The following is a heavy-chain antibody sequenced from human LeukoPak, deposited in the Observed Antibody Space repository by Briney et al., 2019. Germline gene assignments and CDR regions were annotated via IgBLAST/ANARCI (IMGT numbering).Heavy chain of an antibody. V-gene: IGHV3-23*01. J-gene: IGHJ6*02. CDR1: GFTFSSYA. CDR3: AKTPRYCSSTSCYIINGMDV. Sequence: GGSLRLSCAASGFTFSSYAMSWVRQDPGKGLEWVSTISGSGGSIYYADSVKGRFTISRDNSKNTLYLQMNSLRAEDTAVYYCAKTPRYCSSTSCYIINGMDVWGQGTTVTVSS. CDR2: ISGSGGSI. D-gene: IGHD2-2*02.